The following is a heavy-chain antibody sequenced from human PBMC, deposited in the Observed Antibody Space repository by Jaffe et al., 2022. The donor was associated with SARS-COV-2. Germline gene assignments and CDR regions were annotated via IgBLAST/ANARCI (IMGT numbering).Heavy chain of an antibody. Sequence: QVQLVQSGAEVKEPGASVKISCKASGYTFTRYYLHWVRQAPGQGPEWVGMINPVSARTTCAQRLQDRLTMTRDTSTTTVYMELSSLKSDDTAVYYCAREGGRDSGYDYFPYYYHMDVWGKGTTVTVSS. CDR3: AREGGRDSGYDYFPYYYHMDV. CDR1: GYTFTRYY. J-gene: IGHJ6*03. V-gene: IGHV1-46*04. CDR2: INPVSART. D-gene: IGHD5-12*01.